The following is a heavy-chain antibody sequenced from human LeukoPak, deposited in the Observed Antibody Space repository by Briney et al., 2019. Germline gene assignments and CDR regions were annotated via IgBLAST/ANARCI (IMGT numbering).Heavy chain of an antibody. CDR1: GFTFSSYA. CDR2: ISGSGGST. Sequence: GGSLRLSCAASGFTFSSYAMSWVRQAPGKGLEWVSAISGSGGSTYYADSVKGRFTISRDNSKNTLYLQMNSLRAEDTAVYYCAKDLYSSSWYPQNYFDYWGQGTLVTVSS. J-gene: IGHJ4*02. V-gene: IGHV3-23*01. D-gene: IGHD6-13*01. CDR3: AKDLYSSSWYPQNYFDY.